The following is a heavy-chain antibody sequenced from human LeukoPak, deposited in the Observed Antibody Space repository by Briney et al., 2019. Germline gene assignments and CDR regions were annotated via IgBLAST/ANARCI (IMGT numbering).Heavy chain of an antibody. J-gene: IGHJ4*02. CDR3: ARDAGDWTKVDY. CDR1: GYTFTSYG. D-gene: IGHD3/OR15-3a*01. Sequence: ASVKVSCKASGYTFTSYGISWVRQAPGQGLEWMGRINPNSGGTNYAQKFQGRVTMTRDTSISTAYMELSRLRSDDTAVYYCARDAGDWTKVDYWGQGTLVTVSS. CDR2: INPNSGGT. V-gene: IGHV1-2*06.